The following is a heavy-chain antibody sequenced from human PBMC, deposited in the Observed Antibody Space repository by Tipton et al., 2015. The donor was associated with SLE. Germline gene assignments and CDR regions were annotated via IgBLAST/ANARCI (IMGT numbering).Heavy chain of an antibody. V-gene: IGHV4-4*08. CDR3: AREYGKI. D-gene: IGHD1-1*01. Sequence: LRLSCTVSGGSISSHYWSWIRQPPGKGLEWIGYIYTSGSTNYNPSLKSRVTMSVDTSKNQFSLKLSSVTAADTAVYYCAREYGKIWGQGTLVTVSS. CDR1: GGSISSHY. CDR2: IYTSGST. J-gene: IGHJ4*02.